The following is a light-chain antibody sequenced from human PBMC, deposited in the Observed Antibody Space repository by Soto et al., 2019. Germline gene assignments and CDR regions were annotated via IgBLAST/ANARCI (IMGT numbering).Light chain of an antibody. CDR3: QQRSNWPIT. J-gene: IGKJ5*01. V-gene: IGKV3-11*01. CDR2: DAS. CDR1: QSVSSN. Sequence: EIVMTQSPATLSVSPGESATLSCRASQSVSSNLAWHQQKPGQAPRLLIYDASNRATGIPARFSGSGSGTDFTLTIGRLDPEDFAVYYCQQRSNWPITFGQGTRLEI.